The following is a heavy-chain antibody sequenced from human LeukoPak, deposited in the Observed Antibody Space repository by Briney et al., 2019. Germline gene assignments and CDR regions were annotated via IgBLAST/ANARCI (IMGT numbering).Heavy chain of an antibody. CDR3: ARDRPYYDFWSGSNDAFDI. J-gene: IGHJ3*02. CDR1: GGSISSYY. CDR2: IYYSGST. V-gene: IGHV4-59*01. D-gene: IGHD3-3*01. Sequence: SETLSLTCTVSGGSISSYYWSWIRQPPGKGLEWIGYIYYSGSTNYNPSLKSRVTISVDTSKNQFSLKLSSVTAADTAVYYCARDRPYYDFWSGSNDAFDIWGQGTMVTVSS.